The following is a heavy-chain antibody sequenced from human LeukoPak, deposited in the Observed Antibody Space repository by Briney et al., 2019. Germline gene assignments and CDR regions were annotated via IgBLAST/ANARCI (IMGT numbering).Heavy chain of an antibody. CDR1: GYTFTTYD. Sequence: ASVKVSCKASGYTFTTYDITWVRQATGQGLEWMGWMKPSSGDTAYAQKFQGRVAMTRDTSISTAYMELSSLRSEDTAVYYCARGLGDYYDTSDFYYAVAAHWGQGTLVTVSS. J-gene: IGHJ4*02. CDR2: MKPSSGDT. CDR3: ARGLGDYYDTSDFYYAVAAH. V-gene: IGHV1-8*01. D-gene: IGHD3-22*01.